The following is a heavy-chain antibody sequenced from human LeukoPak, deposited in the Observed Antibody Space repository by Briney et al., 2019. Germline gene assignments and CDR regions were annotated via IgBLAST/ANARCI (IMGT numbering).Heavy chain of an antibody. J-gene: IGHJ3*02. CDR1: GFTFSSYS. Sequence: PGGSLRLSCAASGFTFSSYSMNWVRQAPGKGLEWVSSISSSSSYTYYADSVKGRFTISRDNAKNSLYLQMNSLRAEDTAVYYCARDRAVDDAFDIWGQGTMVTVSS. V-gene: IGHV3-21*01. D-gene: IGHD5-24*01. CDR3: ARDRAVDDAFDI. CDR2: ISSSSSYT.